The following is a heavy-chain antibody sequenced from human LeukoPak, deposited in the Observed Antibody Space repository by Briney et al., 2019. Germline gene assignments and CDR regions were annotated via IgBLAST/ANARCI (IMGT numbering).Heavy chain of an antibody. Sequence: PGGPLRLSCAASGFTFSSYAMSWVRQAPGKGLEWVSAISGSGGSTYYADSVKGRFTISRDNSKNTLYLQMNSLRAEDTAVYYCAKVGCSSTSCYSSVYYFDYWGQGTLVTVSS. CDR3: AKVGCSSTSCYSSVYYFDY. J-gene: IGHJ4*02. CDR1: GFTFSSYA. CDR2: ISGSGGST. V-gene: IGHV3-23*01. D-gene: IGHD2-2*02.